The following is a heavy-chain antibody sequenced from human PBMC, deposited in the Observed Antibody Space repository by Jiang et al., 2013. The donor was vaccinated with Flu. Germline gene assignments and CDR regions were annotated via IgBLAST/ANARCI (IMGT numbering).Heavy chain of an antibody. V-gene: IGHV1-8*01. CDR2: MNPNSGNT. D-gene: IGHD2-2*01. Sequence: SGAEVKKPGASVKVSCKASGYTFTSYDINWVRQATGQGLEWMGWMNPNSGNTGYAQKFQGRVTMTRNTSISTAYMELSSLRSEDTAVYYCARGRGVVPAASFYYYMDVWGKGTTVTVSS. J-gene: IGHJ6*03. CDR1: GYTFTSYD. CDR3: ARGRGVVPAASFYYYMDV.